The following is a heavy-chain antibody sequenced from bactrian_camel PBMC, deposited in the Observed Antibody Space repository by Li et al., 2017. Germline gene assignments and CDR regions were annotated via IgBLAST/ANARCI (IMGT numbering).Heavy chain of an antibody. CDR3: AAGLRQCSYPGGTWVSTAGS. CDR1: GNRYNNKS. J-gene: IGHJ6*01. D-gene: IGHD3*01. CDR2: IDADGET. V-gene: IGHV3S53*01. Sequence: HVQLVESGGGSVQTGGSLRLSCVASGNRYNNKSMGWFRQAPGKEREEVAVIDADGETTYADSVKGRFALSQDNSKHTLYLQMNDLKPEDTAMYYCAAGLRQCSYPGGTWVSTAGSWGSGTQVTVS.